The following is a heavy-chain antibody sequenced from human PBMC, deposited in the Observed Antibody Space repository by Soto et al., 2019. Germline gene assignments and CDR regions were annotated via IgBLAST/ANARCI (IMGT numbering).Heavy chain of an antibody. CDR2: ISGSGGST. D-gene: IGHD2-2*01. CDR1: GFTFSSYA. J-gene: IGHJ1*01. CDR3: AKGCSSTSCYYAEYFQH. Sequence: EVQLLESGGGLVQPGGSLRLSCAASGFTFSSYAMSWVRQAPGKGLEWVSAISGSGGSTYYADSVKGRFTISRDNSKNTMYLQMNSLRAEETAVYYCAKGCSSTSCYYAEYFQHWGQGTLVTVSS. V-gene: IGHV3-23*01.